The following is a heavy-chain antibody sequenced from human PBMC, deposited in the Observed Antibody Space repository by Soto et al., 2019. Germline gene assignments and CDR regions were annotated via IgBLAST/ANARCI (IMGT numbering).Heavy chain of an antibody. CDR2: IYYSGST. CDR1: GGSISSYY. CDR3: ARDRGGHANWNFYAFDI. D-gene: IGHD1-7*01. J-gene: IGHJ3*02. Sequence: SETLSLTCTVSGGSISSYYLSWIRQPPGKGLEWIGYIYYSGSTNYNPSLKSRVTISVDTSKNQFSLKLSSVTAADTAVYYCARDRGGHANWNFYAFDIWGQGTMVTVSS. V-gene: IGHV4-59*01.